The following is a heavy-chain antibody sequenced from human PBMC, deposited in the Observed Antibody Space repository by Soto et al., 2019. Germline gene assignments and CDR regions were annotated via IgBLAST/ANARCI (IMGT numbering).Heavy chain of an antibody. D-gene: IGHD3-10*01. J-gene: IGHJ3*02. CDR2: IWYDGSNK. V-gene: IGHV3-33*01. CDR1: GFTFSSYG. CDR3: ARDQGLLWFGEKPTVGAFDI. Sequence: PGGSLRLSCAASGFTFSSYGMHWVRQAPGKGLEWVAVIWYDGSNKYYADSVKGRFTISRDNSKNTLYLQMNSLRAEDTAVYYCARDQGLLWFGEKPTVGAFDIWGQGTMVTVSS.